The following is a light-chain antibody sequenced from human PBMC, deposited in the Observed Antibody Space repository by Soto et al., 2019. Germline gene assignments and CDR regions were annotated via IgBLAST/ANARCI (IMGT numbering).Light chain of an antibody. CDR3: QQYDCYPET. CDR1: QRVGSSY. CDR2: GAS. V-gene: IGKV3-15*01. Sequence: ETVLRHTLHTPSLSLEERVTLSRGASQRVGSSYLAWYQQKPGKAPRLLVYGASTRDTGIPSRFSGSGSGTGFTLTISSLKSDDFAVYYCQQYDCYPETFGQGTKVDIK. J-gene: IGKJ1*01.